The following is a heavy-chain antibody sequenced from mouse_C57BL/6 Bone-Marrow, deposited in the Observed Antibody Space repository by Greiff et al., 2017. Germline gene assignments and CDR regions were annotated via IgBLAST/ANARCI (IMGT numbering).Heavy chain of an antibody. CDR1: GFNIKNTY. V-gene: IGHV14-3*01. J-gene: IGHJ4*01. CDR3: ARIPITTRINYYAMDY. CDR2: IDPANGNT. Sequence: VQLQQSVAELVRPGASVKLSCTASGFNIKNTYMHWVKQRPEQGLEWIGRIDPANGNTKYAPKFQGKATITADTSSNTAYLQLSSLTSEDTAIYYCARIPITTRINYYAMDYWCQGTSVTVSS. D-gene: IGHD1-1*01.